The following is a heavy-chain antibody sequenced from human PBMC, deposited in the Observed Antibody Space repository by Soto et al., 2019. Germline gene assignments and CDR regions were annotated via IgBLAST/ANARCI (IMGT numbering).Heavy chain of an antibody. V-gene: IGHV4-39*01. CDR2: VYHNGGA. CDR1: GVSIHNSHSF. Sequence: QVHLQESGPGLVKPSETLSLTCTVSGVSIHNSHSFWAWIRQPPGKGLQFIASVYHNGGAHYNSSPKSRVTSSVDTPNNQVSLRMRSLTAADTAFYYCGRVVEGATRHTNPDSWGQGILVTVSS. J-gene: IGHJ5*01. D-gene: IGHD2-21*01. CDR3: GRVVEGATRHTNPDS.